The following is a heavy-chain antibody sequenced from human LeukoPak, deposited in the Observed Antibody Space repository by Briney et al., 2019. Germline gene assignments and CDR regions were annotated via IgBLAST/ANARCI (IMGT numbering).Heavy chain of an antibody. V-gene: IGHV3-21*01. Sequence: GESLRLSCVASGFTFNTYNMNWVRQAPGKGLEWVSSITSSSSYIYYADSVKGRFTISRDNAKNSLYLQMNSLRAEDTAVYYCARVQGRYSYDYWGQGTLVTVSS. D-gene: IGHD2-15*01. CDR3: ARVQGRYSYDY. CDR2: ITSSSSYI. CDR1: GFTFNTYN. J-gene: IGHJ4*02.